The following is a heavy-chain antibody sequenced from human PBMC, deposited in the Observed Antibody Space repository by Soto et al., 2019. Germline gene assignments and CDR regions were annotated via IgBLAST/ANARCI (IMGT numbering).Heavy chain of an antibody. V-gene: IGHV3-30-3*01. J-gene: IGHJ4*02. CDR1: GFTFSSYA. CDR2: ISYDGSNK. Sequence: QVQLVESGGGVVQPGRSLRLSCAASGFTFSSYAMHWVRQAPGKGLEWVAVISYDGSNKYYADSVKGRFTISRDNSKNTLYLQMNSLRAEDTAVYYCARDQWELRYFDYWGQGTLVTVSS. D-gene: IGHD1-26*01. CDR3: ARDQWELRYFDY.